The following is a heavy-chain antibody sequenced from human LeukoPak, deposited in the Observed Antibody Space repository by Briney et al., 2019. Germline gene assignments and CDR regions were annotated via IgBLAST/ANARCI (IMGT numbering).Heavy chain of an antibody. CDR1: GGSISSYY. D-gene: IGHD3-16*01. J-gene: IGHJ3*02. CDR2: IYYSGST. V-gene: IGHV4-59*01. CDR3: ARLLRGGGAFDI. Sequence: KASETLSLTCTVSGGSISSYYWSWIRQPPGKGLEWIGYIYYSGSTNYNPSLKSRVTISVDTSKNQFSLKLSSVTAADTAVYYCARLLRGGGAFDIWGQGTMVTVSS.